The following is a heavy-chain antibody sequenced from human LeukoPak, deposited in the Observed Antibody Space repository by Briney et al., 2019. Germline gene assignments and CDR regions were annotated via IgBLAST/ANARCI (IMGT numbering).Heavy chain of an antibody. CDR3: ASQGWFSSEFDY. Sequence: GGSLRLSCAASGFTFSSYAMHWVRQAPGKGLEWVAVISYDGSNKYYADSVKGRFTISRDNSKNTLYLQMNSLRAEDMAVYYCASQGWFSSEFDYWGQGTLVTVSS. J-gene: IGHJ4*02. D-gene: IGHD6-25*01. CDR2: ISYDGSNK. CDR1: GFTFSSYA. V-gene: IGHV3-30*01.